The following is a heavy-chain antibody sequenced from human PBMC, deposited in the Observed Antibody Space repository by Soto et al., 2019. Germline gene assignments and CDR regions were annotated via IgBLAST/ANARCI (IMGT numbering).Heavy chain of an antibody. Sequence: SQTLSLTCAISGDSVSSNSVAWNWIRQSPSRGLEWLGRTYYRSKWYNDYGVTVKGRITINPDTSKNQFSLQLNSVTPEDTAVYYCARGRFNAFGIWGQGTMVTVPS. V-gene: IGHV6-1*01. D-gene: IGHD3-3*01. CDR2: TYYRSKWYN. CDR3: ARGRFNAFGI. J-gene: IGHJ3*02. CDR1: GDSVSSNSVA.